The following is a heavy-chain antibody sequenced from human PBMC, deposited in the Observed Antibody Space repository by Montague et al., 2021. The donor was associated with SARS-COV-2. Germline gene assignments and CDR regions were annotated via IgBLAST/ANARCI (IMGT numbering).Heavy chain of an antibody. CDR1: GGSISSGSYY. CDR3: ARDLNEYSSSGGFDY. J-gene: IGHJ4*02. Sequence: SETLSLTCTVSGGSISSGSYYWGWIRQPPGKGLEWIGSIYYSGSTYYNPSLKSRVTISVDTSKNQFSLKLSSVTAADTAVYYCARDLNEYSSSGGFDYWGQGTLVTVSS. V-gene: IGHV4-39*07. D-gene: IGHD6-6*01. CDR2: IYYSGST.